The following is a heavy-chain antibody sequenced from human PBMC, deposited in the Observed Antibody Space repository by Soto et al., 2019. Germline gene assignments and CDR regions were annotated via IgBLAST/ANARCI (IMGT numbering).Heavy chain of an antibody. CDR1: GYTFTSYG. Sequence: ASVKVSCKASGYTFTSYGISWVRQAPGQGLEWMGWISAYNGNTNYAQKLQGRVTMTTDTSTSTAYMELRSLRSDDTAVYYCARGIAVADYYYYYYMDVWGKGTTVTVS. V-gene: IGHV1-18*01. CDR2: ISAYNGNT. D-gene: IGHD6-19*01. CDR3: ARGIAVADYYYYYYMDV. J-gene: IGHJ6*03.